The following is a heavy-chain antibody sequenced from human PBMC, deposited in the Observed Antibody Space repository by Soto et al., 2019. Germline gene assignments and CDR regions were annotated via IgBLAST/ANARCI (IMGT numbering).Heavy chain of an antibody. CDR2: IFSNDEK. V-gene: IGHV2-26*01. CDR1: GFSLSNARMG. Sequence: QVTLKESGPVLVKPTETLTLTCTVSGFSLSNARMGVSWIRQPLGKALEWLAHIFSNDEKSYSTSLKSRLTITKDTSKSHVVLTMTNMDPVDTATYYCARIRSHCVTIYMDVWGKGTTVTVSS. CDR3: ARIRSHCVTIYMDV. D-gene: IGHD3-3*01. J-gene: IGHJ6*03.